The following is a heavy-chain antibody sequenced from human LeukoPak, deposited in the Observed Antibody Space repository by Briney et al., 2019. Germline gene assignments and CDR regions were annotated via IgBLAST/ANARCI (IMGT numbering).Heavy chain of an antibody. J-gene: IGHJ3*02. CDR1: GYSISSGYY. CDR2: IYESGST. V-gene: IGHV4-38-2*02. Sequence: SKTLSLTCTVSGYSISSGYYWGWIRQPPGKGLEWIGSIYESGSTYYNPSLKSRVTISVDTSKNQFSLRMNSVTAAETAVYYCARGLTPDAFDIWGQGTMVTVSS. CDR3: ARGLTPDAFDI.